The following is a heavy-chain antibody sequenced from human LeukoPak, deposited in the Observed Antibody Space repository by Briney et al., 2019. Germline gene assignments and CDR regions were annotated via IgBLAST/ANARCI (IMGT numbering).Heavy chain of an antibody. CDR2: IKQDGSEK. CDR3: AGGPQWLPTGFIFDY. CDR1: GFTFSSYW. D-gene: IGHD6-19*01. V-gene: IGHV3-7*01. J-gene: IGHJ4*02. Sequence: GGSLRLSCAASGFTFSSYWMSWVRQAPGKGLEWVANIKQDGSEKYYVDSVKGRFTISRDNAKNSLYLQMNSLRAEDTAVYYCAGGPQWLPTGFIFDYWGQGTLVTVSS.